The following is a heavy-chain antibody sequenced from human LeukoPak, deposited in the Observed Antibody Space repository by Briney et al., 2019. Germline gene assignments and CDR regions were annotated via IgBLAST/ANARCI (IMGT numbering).Heavy chain of an antibody. CDR3: GSDSSGSWWNWFDP. V-gene: IGHV4-38-2*01. CDR1: GYSISSGYY. CDR2: IYHSGST. J-gene: IGHJ5*02. D-gene: IGHD6-19*01. Sequence: PSQTLSLTCAVSGYSISSGYYWGWIRQPPGKGLEWIGSIYHSGSTYYNPSLKSRVTISVDTSKNQFSLKLSSVTAADTAVYYCGSDSSGSWWNWFDPWGQGTLVTVSS.